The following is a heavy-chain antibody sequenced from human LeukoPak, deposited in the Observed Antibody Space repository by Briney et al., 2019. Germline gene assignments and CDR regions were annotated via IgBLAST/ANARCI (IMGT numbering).Heavy chain of an antibody. D-gene: IGHD2-15*01. Sequence: GGSLRLSCAASGFTFSDYYVSWIRQAPGKGLEWVSYISSSGSTIYYADSVKGRFTISRDNAKNSLYLQMNSLRAEDTAVYYCASDEYQYCSGGSCSDYWGQGTLVTVSS. CDR1: GFTFSDYY. J-gene: IGHJ4*02. CDR2: ISSSGSTI. CDR3: ASDEYQYCSGGSCSDY. V-gene: IGHV3-11*01.